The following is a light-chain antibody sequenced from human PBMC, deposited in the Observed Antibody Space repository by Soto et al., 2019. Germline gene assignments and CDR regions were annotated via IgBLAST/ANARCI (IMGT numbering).Light chain of an antibody. Sequence: DIQMTQSPSTLSASVGDRVTITCRASQSISGWLAWYQQKPGKAPKLLIYDASTLESGVPSRFSGSGSGTEFTLAISSLQPDDFATYYCQQYNRYWTFGQGTRLEIK. CDR3: QQYNRYWT. CDR1: QSISGW. V-gene: IGKV1-5*01. CDR2: DAS. J-gene: IGKJ1*01.